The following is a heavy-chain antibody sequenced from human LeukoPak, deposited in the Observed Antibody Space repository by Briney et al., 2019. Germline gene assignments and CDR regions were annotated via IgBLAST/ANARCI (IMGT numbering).Heavy chain of an antibody. Sequence: ASMKVSCKASGYTFTNYYMHWVRQAPGLGFEWMGWINPKSGGTSYPQKFQGRLTITRDTSISTAYMELSRLRSDDTAVYYCVPSANYYYFDYWGQGTLVTVSS. D-gene: IGHD4/OR15-4a*01. CDR3: VPSANYYYFDY. CDR2: INPKSGGT. J-gene: IGHJ4*02. CDR1: GYTFTNYY. V-gene: IGHV1-2*02.